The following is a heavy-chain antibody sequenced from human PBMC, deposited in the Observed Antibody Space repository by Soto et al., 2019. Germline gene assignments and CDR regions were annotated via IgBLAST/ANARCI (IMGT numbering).Heavy chain of an antibody. CDR2: INHSGST. CDR1: GGSFSGYY. Sequence: SETLSLTCAVYGGSFSGYYWSWIRQPPGKGLEWIGEINHSGSTNYNPSLKSRVTISVDTSKNQFSLKLSSVIAADTAVYYCARGSSTPAAPGDYYYGMDVWGQGTTVTVSS. CDR3: ARGSSTPAAPGDYYYGMDV. D-gene: IGHD2-2*01. J-gene: IGHJ6*02. V-gene: IGHV4-34*01.